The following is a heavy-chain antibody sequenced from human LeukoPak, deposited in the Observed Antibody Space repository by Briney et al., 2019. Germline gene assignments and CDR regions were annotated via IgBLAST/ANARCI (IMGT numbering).Heavy chain of an antibody. CDR2: IKNKGEGETT. Sequence: GGSLRLSCAASGFTFTNAWMSWVRQAPGKGLEWVGRIKNKGEGETTDYAAPVKGRLTISRDDSENTLFLQMHSLDTEDTALYYCVWNSEHYFDFWGQGSLVTVSS. CDR1: GFTFTNAW. J-gene: IGHJ4*02. CDR3: VWNSEHYFDF. V-gene: IGHV3-15*01. D-gene: IGHD1-7*01.